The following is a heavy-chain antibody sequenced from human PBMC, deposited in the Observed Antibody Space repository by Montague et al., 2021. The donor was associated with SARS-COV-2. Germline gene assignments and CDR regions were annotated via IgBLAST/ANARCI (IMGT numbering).Heavy chain of an antibody. CDR2: ISHSGST. Sequence: SETLSLTCAVYGGSLSGYYWSWIRRPPGEGLEWIAEISHSGSTSYNPSLKSRVTISVDTSKNQFSLKLSSATAADTVVYYCARVPYRLLFVPRYYGMDVWGQGTTVTVSS. CDR1: GGSLSGYY. D-gene: IGHD2-2*01. V-gene: IGHV4-34*01. J-gene: IGHJ6*02. CDR3: ARVPYRLLFVPRYYGMDV.